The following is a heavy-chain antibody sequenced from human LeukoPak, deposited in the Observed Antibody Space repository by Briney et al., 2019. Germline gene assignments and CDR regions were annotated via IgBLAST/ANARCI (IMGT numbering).Heavy chain of an antibody. CDR3: ARDPTYYYDSSNYDPGWFDP. CDR2: IDPKSGAT. V-gene: IGHV1-2*02. J-gene: IGHJ5*02. D-gene: IGHD3-22*01. CDR1: GYTLTELS. Sequence: GASVKVSCKVSGYTLTELSIHWVRQAPGQGLEWMGWIDPKSGATNHAQKFQDRVTMTRDTSISTAYMELTRLISDDTAVYYCARDPTYYYDSSNYDPGWFDPWGQGTLVTVSS.